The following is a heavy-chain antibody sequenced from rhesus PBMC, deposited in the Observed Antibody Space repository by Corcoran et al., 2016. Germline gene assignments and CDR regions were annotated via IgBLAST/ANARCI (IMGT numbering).Heavy chain of an antibody. CDR3: ASFFLVDY. J-gene: IGHJ4*01. Sequence: QVQLQESGPGLVKPSETLSLTCAVSGGSISDDYYWCWIRQPPGRGLEWIGYIYGSGGGTNYNPSLKNRVTISIDTSKNQFSLKLSSVTAADTAVYYCASFFLVDYWGQGVLVTVSS. V-gene: IGHV4-106*01. CDR2: IYGSGGGT. D-gene: IGHD3-3*01. CDR1: GGSISDDYY.